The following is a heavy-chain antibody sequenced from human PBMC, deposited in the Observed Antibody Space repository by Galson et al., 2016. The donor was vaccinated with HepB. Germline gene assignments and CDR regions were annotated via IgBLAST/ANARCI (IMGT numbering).Heavy chain of an antibody. CDR1: GYTFTTYY. D-gene: IGHD2-15*01. Sequence: SVKVSCKASGYTFTTYYMHWVRQAPGQGLEWMGLINPSGGNTTYAPKFQGRVTMTRDTSTSTVDMELRSLRSEDTAVYYCARVSKGYCSGGSCYPLSFFDYWGQGTLVTVTS. J-gene: IGHJ4*02. V-gene: IGHV1-46*01. CDR3: ARVSKGYCSGGSCYPLSFFDY. CDR2: INPSGGNT.